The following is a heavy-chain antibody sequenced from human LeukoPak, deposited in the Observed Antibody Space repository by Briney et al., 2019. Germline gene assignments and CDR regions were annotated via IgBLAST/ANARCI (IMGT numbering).Heavy chain of an antibody. J-gene: IGHJ4*02. V-gene: IGHV1-18*01. CDR1: GYTFTSYG. CDR2: ISAYNGNT. CDR3: ARGVDCSGGSCYLGLFFDY. D-gene: IGHD2-15*01. Sequence: ASVKVSCKASGYTFTSYGISWVRQAPGQGLEWMGWISAYNGNTNYAQKLQGRVTMTTDTSTSTAYMELRSLRSDDTAVYHCARGVDCSGGSCYLGLFFDYWGQGTLVTVSS.